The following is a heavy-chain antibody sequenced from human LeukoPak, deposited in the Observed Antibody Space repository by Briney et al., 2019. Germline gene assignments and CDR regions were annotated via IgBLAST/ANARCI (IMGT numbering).Heavy chain of an antibody. CDR2: TYYRSEWYN. CDR1: GDSVSSNSAA. Sequence: SQTLSLTCAISGDSVSSNSAAWNWSRQSPSRGLEWLGRTYYRSEWYNDYAVSVKSRITINPDTSKNQFSLQLNSVTPEDTAVYYCARGEGAAMAQDWGQGTLVTVSS. D-gene: IGHD6-25*01. CDR3: ARGEGAAMAQD. V-gene: IGHV6-1*01. J-gene: IGHJ4*02.